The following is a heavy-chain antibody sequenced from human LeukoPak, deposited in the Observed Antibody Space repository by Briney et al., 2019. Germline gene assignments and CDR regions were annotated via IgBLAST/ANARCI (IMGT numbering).Heavy chain of an antibody. Sequence: SETLSLTCAVCGGSISSGGYSWSWIRQPPGKGLEWIGYIYYSGSTYYNPSLKSRVTISVDTSKNQFSLKLSSVTAADTAVYYCASRYYYDSSGYSGFDYWGQGTLVTVSS. J-gene: IGHJ4*02. CDR3: ASRYYYDSSGYSGFDY. V-gene: IGHV4-30-4*07. D-gene: IGHD3-22*01. CDR1: GGSISSGGYS. CDR2: IYYSGST.